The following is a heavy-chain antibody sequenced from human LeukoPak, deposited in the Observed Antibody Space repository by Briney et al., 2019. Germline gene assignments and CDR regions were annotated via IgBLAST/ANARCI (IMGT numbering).Heavy chain of an antibody. CDR1: GYTFTGYY. CDR2: INPNSGGT. J-gene: IGHJ5*02. CDR3: ARDYSIVVVPAAIGVWFDP. V-gene: IGHV1-2*02. D-gene: IGHD2-2*02. Sequence: ASVKVSCKASGYTFTGYYMHWVRQAPGQGLEWMGWINPNSGGTNYAQKFQGRVTMTRGTSISTAYMELSRLRSDDTAVYYCARDYSIVVVPAAIGVWFDPWGQGTLVTVSS.